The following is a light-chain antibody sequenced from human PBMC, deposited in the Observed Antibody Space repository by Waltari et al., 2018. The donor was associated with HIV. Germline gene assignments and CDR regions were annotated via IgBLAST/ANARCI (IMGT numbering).Light chain of an antibody. CDR3: SSYGDNIRVL. J-gene: IGLJ2*01. Sequence: QSALTQPPSASRALGPAGTISCPCSRSDLGAYYSVSWFPTPPNNAPKLLLYEIRKRPSGVPDRFSGSRSGETAFLSVSGLQPDDTAAYFCSSYGDNIRVLFGGGTNLTVL. CDR1: RSDLGAYYS. V-gene: IGLV2-8*01. CDR2: EIR.